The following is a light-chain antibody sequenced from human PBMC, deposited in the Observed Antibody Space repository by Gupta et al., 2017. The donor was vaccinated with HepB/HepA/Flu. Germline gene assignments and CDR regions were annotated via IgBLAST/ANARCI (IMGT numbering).Light chain of an antibody. Sequence: QTVVTQEPSSSVSPGGTVTLTCGLSSGSVSTSYYPSWYQQTPGQAPRTLIYSTNTRSSGVPDRFSGSILGNKAALTITGAQADDESDYYCVLYMGSGIWVFGGGTKPTVL. CDR2: STN. CDR1: SGSVSTSYY. CDR3: VLYMGSGIWV. J-gene: IGLJ3*02. V-gene: IGLV8-61*01.